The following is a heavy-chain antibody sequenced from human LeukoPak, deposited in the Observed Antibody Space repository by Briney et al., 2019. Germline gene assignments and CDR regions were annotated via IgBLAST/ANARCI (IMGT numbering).Heavy chain of an antibody. CDR3: AREASTDAFDI. D-gene: IGHD4-11*01. Sequence: ASVKVSCKASGYTFTGYYMHWVRQAPGQGLEWMGWISAYNGNTNYAQKLQGRVTMTTDTSTSTAYMELRSLRSDDTAVYYCAREASTDAFDIWGQGTMVTVSS. CDR1: GYTFTGYY. V-gene: IGHV1-18*04. CDR2: ISAYNGNT. J-gene: IGHJ3*02.